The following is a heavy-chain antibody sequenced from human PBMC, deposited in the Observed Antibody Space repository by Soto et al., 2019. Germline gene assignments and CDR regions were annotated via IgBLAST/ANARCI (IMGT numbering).Heavy chain of an antibody. CDR3: ARLGAVVGTQAYFDY. D-gene: IGHD2-21*02. Sequence: GESLKISCKGSGYSFTSYWIGWVRQMPGKGLEWMGIIYPGDSDTGYSPSFQGQVTISADKSISTAYLQWSSLKASDTAMYYCARLGAVVGTQAYFDYWGQGTLVTVSS. J-gene: IGHJ4*02. CDR2: IYPGDSDT. CDR1: GYSFTSYW. V-gene: IGHV5-51*01.